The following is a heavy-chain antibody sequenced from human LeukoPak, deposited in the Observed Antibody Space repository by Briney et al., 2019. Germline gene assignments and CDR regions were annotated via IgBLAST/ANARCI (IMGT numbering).Heavy chain of an antibody. J-gene: IGHJ4*02. CDR3: AREAYCGGDCYGLDY. V-gene: IGHV3-21*01. CDR2: TSSSSSYI. Sequence: GGSLRLSCAASGFTFSSYSMNWVRQAPGKGLEWVSSTSSSSSYIYYADSVKGRFTISRDNAKNSLYLQMNSLRAEDTAVYYCAREAYCGGDCYGLDYWGQGTLVTVSS. CDR1: GFTFSSYS. D-gene: IGHD2-21*02.